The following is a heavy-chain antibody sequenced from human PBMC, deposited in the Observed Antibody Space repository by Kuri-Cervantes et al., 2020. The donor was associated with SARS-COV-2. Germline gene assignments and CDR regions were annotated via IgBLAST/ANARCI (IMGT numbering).Heavy chain of an antibody. CDR3: AKDLGRPNWFDP. J-gene: IGHJ5*02. V-gene: IGHV3-23*03. CDR1: GFTFSSYA. CDR2: IYSGGSST. Sequence: GESLKISCAASGFTFSSYAMSWVRQAPGKGLEWVSVIYSGGSSTYYADFVKGRFTISRDNSKNTLYLQMDSLRAEDTAVYYCAKDLGRPNWFDPWGQGTLVTVSS.